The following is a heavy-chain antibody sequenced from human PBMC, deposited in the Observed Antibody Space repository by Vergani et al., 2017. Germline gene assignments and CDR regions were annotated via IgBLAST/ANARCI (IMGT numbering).Heavy chain of an antibody. CDR1: GGSISSYY. CDR2: IYYSGST. D-gene: IGHD4-17*01. J-gene: IGHJ6*03. Sequence: QVQLQESGPGLVKPSETLSLTCTVSGGSISSYYWSWIRQPPGKGLEWIGYIYYSGSTNYNPSLKSRVTISVDTSKNQFSLKLSSVTAPDTAVYYCASSERRYGDAGEYYYYYMDVWGEGTTVTVSS. V-gene: IGHV4-59*01. CDR3: ASSERRYGDAGEYYYYYMDV.